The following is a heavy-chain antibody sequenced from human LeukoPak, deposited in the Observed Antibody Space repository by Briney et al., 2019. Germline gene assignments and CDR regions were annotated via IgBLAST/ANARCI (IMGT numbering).Heavy chain of an antibody. V-gene: IGHV4-34*01. CDR2: INHSGST. CDR1: GGSFSGYY. D-gene: IGHD3-3*01. CDR3: ARGEKGFWSGRLYYYYGMDV. J-gene: IGHJ6*02. Sequence: PSETLSLTCAVYGGSFSGYYWSWIRQPPGKGLEWIGEINHSGSTNYNPSLKSRVTISVDTFKNQFSLKLSSVTAADTAVYYCARGEKGFWSGRLYYYYGMDVWGQGTTVTVSS.